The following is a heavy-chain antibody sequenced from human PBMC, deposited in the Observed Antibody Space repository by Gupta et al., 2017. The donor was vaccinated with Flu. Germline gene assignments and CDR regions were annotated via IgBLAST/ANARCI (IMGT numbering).Heavy chain of an antibody. CDR1: GASISRDNYY. V-gene: IGHV4-39*01. D-gene: IGHD7-27*01. Sequence: QLQESGPGRVKPWETLSLTCPVSGASISRDNYYWGWVRQPPGKALEWIGSVYDVATTNDNPSLRRRVHMSVDKPRKHFTMRLASVTAADTAVYFCVRHSAGSPGVGVFDVWGQGTAVTVSS. CDR2: VYDVATT. CDR3: VRHSAGSPGVGVFDV. J-gene: IGHJ3*01.